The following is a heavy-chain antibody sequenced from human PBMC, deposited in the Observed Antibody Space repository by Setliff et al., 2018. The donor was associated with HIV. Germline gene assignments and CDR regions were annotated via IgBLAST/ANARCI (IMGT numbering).Heavy chain of an antibody. CDR2: IYYIGNT. J-gene: IGHJ5*02. CDR3: ARKGNVGGWFDP. Sequence: PSETLSLTCTVSGGSISGYYWSWIRQPPGKGLEWIGYIYYIGNTNYNPSLKGRVTLSVDTSKNQLSLKLSSVTAADTAVYYCARKGNVGGWFDPWGQGTLVTVSS. V-gene: IGHV4-59*01. D-gene: IGHD3-16*01. CDR1: GGSISGYY.